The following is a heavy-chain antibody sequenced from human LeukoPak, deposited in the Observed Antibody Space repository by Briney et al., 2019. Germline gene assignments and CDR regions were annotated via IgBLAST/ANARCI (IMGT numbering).Heavy chain of an antibody. CDR1: GFTFSSYA. V-gene: IGHV3-30*04. J-gene: IGHJ3*02. D-gene: IGHD2-2*01. Sequence: GGSLRLSCAASGFTFSSYAMHWVRQAPGKGLEWVAVISYDGSNKYYADSVKGRFTISRDNSKNTLYLQMNSLRAEDTAVYYCARAGALGYCSSTSCPSDAFDIWGQGTMVTVSS. CDR2: ISYDGSNK. CDR3: ARAGALGYCSSTSCPSDAFDI.